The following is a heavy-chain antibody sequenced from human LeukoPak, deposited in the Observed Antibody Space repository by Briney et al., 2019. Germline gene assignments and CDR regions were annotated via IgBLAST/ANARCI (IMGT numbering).Heavy chain of an antibody. J-gene: IGHJ5*02. Sequence: GGSLRLSCAASGFTFSNYWMHWVRQAPGKGLVWVSRINSDGSNTNYADSVKGRFTISRDNAKNALYLQMNSLRAEDTAVYYCARVPMSSNDAGDSSNWFDPWGQGTLVTVSS. D-gene: IGHD2-21*02. V-gene: IGHV3-74*01. CDR2: INSDGSNT. CDR3: ARVPMSSNDAGDSSNWFDP. CDR1: GFTFSNYW.